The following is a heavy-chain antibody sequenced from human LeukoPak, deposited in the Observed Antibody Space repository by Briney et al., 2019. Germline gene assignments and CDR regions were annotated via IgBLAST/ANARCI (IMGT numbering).Heavy chain of an antibody. CDR1: GFTFSSYA. J-gene: IGHJ3*02. CDR3: AKDQYGEAFDI. CDR2: ISGSGSAT. D-gene: IGHD4-17*01. Sequence: GGSLRLSCAASGFTFSSYAMTWVRQAPGKGLEWVSAISGSGSATYYADSVKGRFTISRDNSKNTLYLQMNSLRAEDTAVYYCAKDQYGEAFDIWGPGTMVTVSS. V-gene: IGHV3-23*01.